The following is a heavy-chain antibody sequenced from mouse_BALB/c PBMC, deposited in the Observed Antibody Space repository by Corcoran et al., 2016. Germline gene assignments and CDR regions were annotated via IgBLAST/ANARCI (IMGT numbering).Heavy chain of an antibody. J-gene: IGHJ3*01. CDR1: GYTFTSYV. D-gene: IGHD4-1*01. CDR2: INPYNDGT. Sequence: EVQLQQSGPELVKPGASVKMSCKASGYTFTSYVMHWVKQKPGQGLEWIGYINPYNDGTKYNEKFKGKATLTSDKSSSTAYMELSSLTSEDSAVYYCARTGTLSWFAYWGPGTLVTVSA. CDR3: ARTGTLSWFAY. V-gene: IGHV1S136*01.